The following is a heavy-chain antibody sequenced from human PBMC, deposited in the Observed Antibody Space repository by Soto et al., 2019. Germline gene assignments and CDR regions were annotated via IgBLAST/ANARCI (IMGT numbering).Heavy chain of an antibody. D-gene: IGHD3-10*01. Sequence: SETLSLTCTVSGGSISSSSYYWGWIRQPPGKGLEWIGSIYYSGSTYYNPSLKSRVTISVDTSKNQFSLKLSSVTAADTAVYYCAREREYRGGTMVRVTFDYWGQGTLVNVSS. CDR3: AREREYRGGTMVRVTFDY. CDR2: IYYSGST. V-gene: IGHV4-39*07. CDR1: GGSISSSSYY. J-gene: IGHJ4*02.